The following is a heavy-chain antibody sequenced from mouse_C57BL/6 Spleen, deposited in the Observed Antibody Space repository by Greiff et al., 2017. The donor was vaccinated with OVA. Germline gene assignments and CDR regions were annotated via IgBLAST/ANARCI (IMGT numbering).Heavy chain of an antibody. CDR1: GYTFTDYN. CDR3: ARWSDYDFAMDY. V-gene: IGHV1-22*01. Sequence: EVQLQQPGPELVKPGASVKMSCKASGYTFTDYNMHWVKQSHGKSLEWIGYINPNNGGTSYNQKFKGKATLTVNKSSSTAYMELRSLTSEDSAVYYCARWSDYDFAMDYWGQGTSVTVSS. D-gene: IGHD2-4*01. CDR2: INPNNGGT. J-gene: IGHJ4*01.